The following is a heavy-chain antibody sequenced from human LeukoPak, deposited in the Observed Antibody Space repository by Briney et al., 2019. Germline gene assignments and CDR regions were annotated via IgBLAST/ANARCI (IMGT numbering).Heavy chain of an antibody. CDR1: GFTVSSNY. Sequence: PGGSLRLSCAASGFTVSSNYMSWVRQAPGKGLEWVSVIYSGGSTYYADSVKGRFTISRDNSKNTLYLQMNSLRAEDTAVYYCARGIRKYNWNDARRYYYYMDVWGKGTTVTVSS. CDR2: IYSGGST. CDR3: ARGIRKYNWNDARRYYYYMDV. V-gene: IGHV3-66*01. J-gene: IGHJ6*03. D-gene: IGHD1-20*01.